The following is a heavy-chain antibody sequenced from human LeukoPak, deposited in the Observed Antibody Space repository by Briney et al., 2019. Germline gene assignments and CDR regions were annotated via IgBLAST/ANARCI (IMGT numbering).Heavy chain of an antibody. Sequence: GASVKVSCTASGYTFTSYYMHWVRQAPGQGLEWMGIINPSGGSTSYAQKFQGRVTMTRDTSTSTVYMELSSLRSEDTAVYYCAREKRAAMVTGPFDYWGQGTLVTVSS. CDR1: GYTFTSYY. J-gene: IGHJ4*02. CDR2: INPSGGST. D-gene: IGHD5-18*01. V-gene: IGHV1-46*01. CDR3: AREKRAAMVTGPFDY.